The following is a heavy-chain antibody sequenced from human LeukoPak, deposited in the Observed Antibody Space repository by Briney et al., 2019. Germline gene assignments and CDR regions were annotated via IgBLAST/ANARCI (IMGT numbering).Heavy chain of an antibody. CDR3: ARANPGYSSSWVD. D-gene: IGHD6-13*01. V-gene: IGHV3-7*05. CDR1: GFTFSSYW. J-gene: IGHJ4*02. Sequence: PGGSLRLSCAASGFTFSSYWMSWLRQAPGRGLEWVANIKQDGSEKYYVDSVKGRFTISRDNAKNSLYLQMNSLRAEDTAVYYCARANPGYSSSWVDWGQGTLVTVSS. CDR2: IKQDGSEK.